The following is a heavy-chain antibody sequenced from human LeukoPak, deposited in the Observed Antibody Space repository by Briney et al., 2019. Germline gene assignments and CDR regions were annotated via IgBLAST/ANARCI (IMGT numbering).Heavy chain of an antibody. J-gene: IGHJ1*01. CDR3: ARDSSDFRSLIPH. V-gene: IGHV3-53*01. D-gene: IGHD3-3*01. CDR1: GFTVSSNY. CDR2: IYSGGST. Sequence: GGSLRLSCAASGFTVSSNYMSWVRQAPGKGLEWVSVIYSGGSTYYADSVKGRFTISRDNSKNTLYLQMNGLRAEDTAVYYCARDSSDFRSLIPHWGQGTLVTVSS.